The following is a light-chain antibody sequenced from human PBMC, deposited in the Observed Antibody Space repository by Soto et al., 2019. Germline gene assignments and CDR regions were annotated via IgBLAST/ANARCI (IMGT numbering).Light chain of an antibody. CDR3: QQYNDWPPIT. V-gene: IGKV3-15*01. J-gene: IGKJ5*01. CDR2: GAS. Sequence: EMVMTQSPATLSVSPGERATLSCRASQSISNNLAWYQQKPGQAPRLLMSGASTRATGIPARFSGSGSGTEFTLTISSLQSEDLAVYYCQQYNDWPPITFGQGTRLEIK. CDR1: QSISNN.